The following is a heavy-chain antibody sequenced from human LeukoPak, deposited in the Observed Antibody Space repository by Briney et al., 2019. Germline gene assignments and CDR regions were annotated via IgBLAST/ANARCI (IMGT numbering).Heavy chain of an antibody. CDR1: GGTFSSYA. CDR3: ARSGKLHFDY. Sequence: GASVKVSCKASGGTFSSYAISWARQAPGQGLEWMGGIIPIFGTANYAQKFQGRVTITADESTSTAYVELSSLRSEDTAVYYCARSGKLHFDYWGQGTLVTVSS. J-gene: IGHJ4*02. CDR2: IIPIFGTA. V-gene: IGHV1-69*13. D-gene: IGHD6-6*01.